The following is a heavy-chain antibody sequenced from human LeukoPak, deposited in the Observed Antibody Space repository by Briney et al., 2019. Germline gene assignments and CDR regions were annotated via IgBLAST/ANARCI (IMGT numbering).Heavy chain of an antibody. Sequence: SETLSLTCAVYGGSFSGYYWSWIRQPPGKGLEWIREINHSGSTNYNPSLKSRVTISVDTSKNQFSLKLSSVTAADTAVYYCARRPLLGYGYFDYWGQGTLVTVSS. V-gene: IGHV4-34*01. CDR2: INHSGST. J-gene: IGHJ4*02. CDR3: ARRPLLGYGYFDY. CDR1: GGSFSGYY. D-gene: IGHD2-15*01.